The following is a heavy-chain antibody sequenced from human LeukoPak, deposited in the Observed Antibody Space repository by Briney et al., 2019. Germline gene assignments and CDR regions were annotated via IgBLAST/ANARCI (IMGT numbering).Heavy chain of an antibody. V-gene: IGHV3-30*02. J-gene: IGHJ6*03. CDR3: AKQMMERQHHYYMDV. Sequence: GRSLRLSCVAAALTFSTCGMHWVRQAPGKGLEWLTHIRYDESATNYADSVKGRFTISRENSKNTLYLQIDSLRGEDTAIYYCAKQMMERQHHYYMDVWGKGTSVTVSS. CDR2: IRYDESAT. D-gene: IGHD1-26*01. CDR1: ALTFSTCG.